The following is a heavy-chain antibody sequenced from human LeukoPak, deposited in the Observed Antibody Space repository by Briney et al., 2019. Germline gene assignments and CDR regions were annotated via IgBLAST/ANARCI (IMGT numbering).Heavy chain of an antibody. D-gene: IGHD3-3*01. Sequence: SVKVSCKASGFTFTSSAMQWVRQARGQRLEWIGWIVVGSGNTNYAQKFQERVTITRDMSTSTAYMELSSLRSEDTAVYYCAATLAYGFWSGYLALGRYWGQGTLVTVSS. J-gene: IGHJ4*02. V-gene: IGHV1-58*02. CDR2: IVVGSGNT. CDR3: AATLAYGFWSGYLALGRY. CDR1: GFTFTSSA.